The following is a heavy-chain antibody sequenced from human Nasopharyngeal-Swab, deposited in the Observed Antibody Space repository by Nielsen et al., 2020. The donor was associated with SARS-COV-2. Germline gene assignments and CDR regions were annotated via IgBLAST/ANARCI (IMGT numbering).Heavy chain of an antibody. CDR3: AKLELRYFDWFFNFDY. J-gene: IGHJ4*02. V-gene: IGHV3-23*01. Sequence: GGSLRLSCAASGFTFSSYAMSWVRQAPGKGLEWVSAISGSGGSTYYADSVKGRFTISRDNSKNTLYLQMNSLRAEDTAVYYCAKLELRYFDWFFNFDYWGQGTLVTVSS. D-gene: IGHD3-9*01. CDR2: ISGSGGST. CDR1: GFTFSSYA.